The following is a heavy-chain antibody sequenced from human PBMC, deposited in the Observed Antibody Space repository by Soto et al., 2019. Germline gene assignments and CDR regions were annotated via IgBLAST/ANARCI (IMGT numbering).Heavy chain of an antibody. D-gene: IGHD2-21*01. CDR3: ARLKAVVVLDY. CDR2: INHSGST. Sequence: SDTLSLTCAVYGGCCSVYYWGWIRQPPGKGLEWIGEINHSGSTNYNPSLKSRVTISVDPPKNQFSLKLSSVTAADTALYYCARLKAVVVLDYWGQGTLVTVSS. V-gene: IGHV4-34*01. CDR1: GGCCSVYY. J-gene: IGHJ4*02.